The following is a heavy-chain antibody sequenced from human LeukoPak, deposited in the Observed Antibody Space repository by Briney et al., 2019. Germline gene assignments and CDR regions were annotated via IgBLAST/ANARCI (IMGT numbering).Heavy chain of an antibody. CDR3: ARGQYCSGGSCYDY. CDR2: ISSSSSYI. V-gene: IGHV3-21*01. Sequence: GGSLRLSCAASGFTFSSYSMNWVRQAPGKGLEWVSSISSSSSYIYYADSVKGRFTTSRDNAKNSLYLQMNSLRAEDTAVYYCARGQYCSGGSCYDYWGQGTLVTVSS. CDR1: GFTFSSYS. D-gene: IGHD2-15*01. J-gene: IGHJ4*02.